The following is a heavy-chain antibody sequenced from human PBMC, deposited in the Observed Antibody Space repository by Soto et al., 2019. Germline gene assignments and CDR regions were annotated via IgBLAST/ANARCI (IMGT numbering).Heavy chain of an antibody. V-gene: IGHV1-69*13. CDR1: GYTFTSYA. CDR2: IIPIFGTA. CDR3: ARANSSSWYYDYYYGMDV. J-gene: IGHJ6*02. Sequence: SVKVSCKASGYTFTSYAMHWVRQAPGQGLEWMGGIIPIFGTANYAQKFQGRVTITADESTSTAYMELSSLRSEDTAVYYCARANSSSWYYDYYYGMDVWGQGTTVTVSS. D-gene: IGHD6-13*01.